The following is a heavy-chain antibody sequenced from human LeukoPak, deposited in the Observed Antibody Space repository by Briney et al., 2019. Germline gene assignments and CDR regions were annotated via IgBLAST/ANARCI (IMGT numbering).Heavy chain of an antibody. CDR1: GFTFSSYA. D-gene: IGHD4-11*01. CDR2: ISGGGGAT. V-gene: IGHV3-23*01. CDR3: AKATASSPRNPPDY. J-gene: IGHJ4*02. Sequence: GGSLRLSCAASGFTFSSYAMTWVRQAPGKGLDWVSAISGGGGATYYADSVKGRFTISRDNSKNTLYLQMNTLRAEDTAVYYCAKATASSPRNPPDYWGQGTLVTVSS.